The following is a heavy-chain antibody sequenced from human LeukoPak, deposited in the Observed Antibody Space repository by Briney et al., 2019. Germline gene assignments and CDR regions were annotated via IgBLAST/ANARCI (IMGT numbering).Heavy chain of an antibody. CDR3: ARGYYGSGTFNWFDP. V-gene: IGHV4-30-4*07. CDR2: IHDSGST. Sequence: SETLSLTCAVSGDSISSGGYSWSWIRQTPGKGLEWIAYIHDSGSTYNNPSLKTRLSISIDTSKNQFSLKLNSVSAADTAVYYCARGYYGSGTFNWFDPWGQGTLVTVSS. CDR1: GDSISSGGYS. J-gene: IGHJ5*02. D-gene: IGHD3-10*01.